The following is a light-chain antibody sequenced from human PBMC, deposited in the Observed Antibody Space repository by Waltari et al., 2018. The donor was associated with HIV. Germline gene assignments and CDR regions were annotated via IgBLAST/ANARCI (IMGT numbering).Light chain of an antibody. CDR1: GSNIGSNY. Sequence: QSVLTQPPSASGTPGQRVTISCSGSGSNIGSNYVYWYRQLPGTAPKLLIYRSNQRPSGVPDRFSGSKSGTSASLAISGLRSENEADYYCAAWDASLSVWVFGGGTKLTVL. J-gene: IGLJ3*02. CDR2: RSN. CDR3: AAWDASLSVWV. V-gene: IGLV1-47*01.